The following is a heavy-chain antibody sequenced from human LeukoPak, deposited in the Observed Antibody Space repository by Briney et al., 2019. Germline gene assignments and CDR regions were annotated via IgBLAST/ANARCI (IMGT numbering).Heavy chain of an antibody. J-gene: IGHJ4*02. V-gene: IGHV3-30*02. Sequence: GGSLRLSCAASGFTFSSYGMHWVRQAPGKGLEWVAFIRYDGSNKYYADSVKGRFTISRDNSKNTLYLQMNSLRAEDTAVYYCASFGDSSGYYGGYFDYWGQGTLVTVSS. CDR3: ASFGDSSGYYGGYFDY. CDR1: GFTFSSYG. D-gene: IGHD3-22*01. CDR2: IRYDGSNK.